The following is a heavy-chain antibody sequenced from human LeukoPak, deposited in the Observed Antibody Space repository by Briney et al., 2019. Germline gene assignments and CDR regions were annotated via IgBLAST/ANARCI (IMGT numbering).Heavy chain of an antibody. Sequence: ASVKVSCTASGYTFTSYDINWVRQATGQGLEWMGWMNPNSGNTGYAQKFQGRVTMTRNTSISTAYMELSSLRSEDTAVYYCARGLGRSAWDIVVVPASDKDYYYYGMDVWGQGTTVTVSS. CDR1: GYTFTSYD. CDR3: ARGLGRSAWDIVVVPASDKDYYYYGMDV. D-gene: IGHD2-2*01. V-gene: IGHV1-8*01. J-gene: IGHJ6*02. CDR2: MNPNSGNT.